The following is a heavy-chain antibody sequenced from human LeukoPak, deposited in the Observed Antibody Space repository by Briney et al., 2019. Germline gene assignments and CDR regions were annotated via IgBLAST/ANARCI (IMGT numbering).Heavy chain of an antibody. Sequence: SETLSLTCTVSGGSISSSSYYWGWIRQPPGKGLEWIGSIYYSGSTYYNPSLKSRVTMSVDTSKNQFSLKLSSVTAADTAVYYCARLARGSGWGFDYWGQGTLVTVSS. CDR2: IYYSGST. V-gene: IGHV4-39*01. D-gene: IGHD6-19*01. CDR1: GGSISSSSYY. J-gene: IGHJ4*02. CDR3: ARLARGSGWGFDY.